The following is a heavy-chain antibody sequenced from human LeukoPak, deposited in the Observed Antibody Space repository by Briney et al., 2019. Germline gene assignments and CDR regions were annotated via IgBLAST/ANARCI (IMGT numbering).Heavy chain of an antibody. V-gene: IGHV3-23*01. CDR3: AKFHTAMEPYNWFDP. CDR1: GFTFSSYA. J-gene: IGHJ5*02. D-gene: IGHD5-18*01. Sequence: GGSLRLSCAASGFTFSSYAMSWVRQAPGKGLEWVSAISGSGGSTYYADSVKGRFTISRDNSKNTLYLQMSSLRAEDTAVYYCAKFHTAMEPYNWFDPWGQGTLVTVSS. CDR2: ISGSGGST.